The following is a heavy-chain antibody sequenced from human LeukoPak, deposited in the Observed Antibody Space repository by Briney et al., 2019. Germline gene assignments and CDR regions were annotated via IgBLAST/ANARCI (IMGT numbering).Heavy chain of an antibody. D-gene: IGHD1-1*01. Sequence: GGSLRLSCAASGFIFSSHNMNWLRQAPGKGLEWVSYISGSDTTVYYADSVRGRFTISRDNSKNTLYLQMNSLRAEDTAIYFCAKSLNWNFESWGRGTLVTVSS. CDR3: AKSLNWNFES. CDR1: GFIFSSHN. J-gene: IGHJ4*02. V-gene: IGHV3-48*01. CDR2: ISGSDTTV.